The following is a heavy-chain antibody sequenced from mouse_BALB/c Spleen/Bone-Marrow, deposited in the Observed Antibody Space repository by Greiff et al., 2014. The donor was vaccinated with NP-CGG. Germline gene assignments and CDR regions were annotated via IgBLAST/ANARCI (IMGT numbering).Heavy chain of an antibody. Sequence: VMLVESGPELVKPGASVRISCKASGYTFTSYYIHWVKQRPGQGLEWIGWIYPGNVNTKYNEKFKGKATLTADKSSSTAYMQLSSLTSEDSAVYFCAGDTMDYWGQGTSVTVSS. V-gene: IGHV1S56*01. J-gene: IGHJ4*01. CDR2: IYPGNVNT. CDR3: AGDTMDY. CDR1: GYTFTSYY.